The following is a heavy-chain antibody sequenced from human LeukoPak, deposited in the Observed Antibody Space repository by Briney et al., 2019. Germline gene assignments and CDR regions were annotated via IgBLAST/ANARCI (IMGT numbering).Heavy chain of an antibody. CDR2: IYYSGST. CDR3: ARGLIPAAIRY. V-gene: IGHV4-59*08. Sequence: SETLSLTCTVSGGSISGYYWSWIRQPPGTGLEWIGYIYYSGSTNYNPSLKSRVTISVDTSKNQFSLKLSSVTAADTAVYYCARGLIPAAIRYWGQGTLVTVSS. J-gene: IGHJ4*02. CDR1: GGSISGYY. D-gene: IGHD2-2*01.